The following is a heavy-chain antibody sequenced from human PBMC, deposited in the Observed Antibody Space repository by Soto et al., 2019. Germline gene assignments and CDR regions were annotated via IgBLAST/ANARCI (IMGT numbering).Heavy chain of an antibody. D-gene: IGHD2-15*01. CDR3: ARDYLVIPHRVIDY. CDR2: ISYSSGNI. V-gene: IGHV3-48*01. J-gene: IGHJ4*02. CDR1: GFTLNSSV. Sequence: GGPLRVSHKAFGFTLNSSVMTVVRKAPGKGLEWVSYISYSSGNIYYADSVKGRFTISRDNSKNTLYLQMNSLRAEDTAVYYCARDYLVIPHRVIDYWGQGTLVTVSS.